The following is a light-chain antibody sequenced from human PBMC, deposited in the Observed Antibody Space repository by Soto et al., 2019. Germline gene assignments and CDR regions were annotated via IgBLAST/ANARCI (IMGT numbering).Light chain of an antibody. V-gene: IGKV3-20*01. CDR2: GAS. Sequence: EIVLTQSPGTLSLSPGERATLSCRASQSVSSSYLAWYQQKPGQAPRLLIYGASGRATGIPDRFSGSGSGTDFTLTISRLEPEDFAVYYCQQYGGSPSFTSGPGTKVDIK. J-gene: IGKJ3*01. CDR1: QSVSSSY. CDR3: QQYGGSPSFT.